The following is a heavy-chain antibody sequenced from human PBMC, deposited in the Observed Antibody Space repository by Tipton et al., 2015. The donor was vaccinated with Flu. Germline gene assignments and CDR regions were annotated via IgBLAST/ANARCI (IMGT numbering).Heavy chain of an antibody. V-gene: IGHV4-59*10. CDR1: GGSFSGYY. CDR2: VYTSGNT. J-gene: IGHJ4*02. CDR3: AKGRGAASSSGVFDS. D-gene: IGHD6-6*01. Sequence: TLSPTCAVYGGSFSGYYWSWIRQPAGKGLEWIGRVYTSGNTIYNPSLKSRVTMSLDASKNQFSLSLTSVTAADSAVYFCAKGRGAASSSGVFDSWGQGTLVTVSS.